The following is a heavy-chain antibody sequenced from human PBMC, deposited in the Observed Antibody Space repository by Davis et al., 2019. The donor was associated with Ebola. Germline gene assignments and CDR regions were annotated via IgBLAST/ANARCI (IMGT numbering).Heavy chain of an antibody. CDR3: ARSLGGATYLSVYYYYGIDV. J-gene: IGHJ6*02. CDR1: GFTFSSYW. CDR2: ISSSGSTI. V-gene: IGHV3-48*04. Sequence: GGSLRLSCAASGFTFSSYWMSWVRQAPGKGLELVSYISSSGSTIYYADSVKGRFTISRDNAKNSLYLQMNRLRAEDTAVYYCARSLGGATYLSVYYYYGIDVWGQGTTVTVSS. D-gene: IGHD1-26*01.